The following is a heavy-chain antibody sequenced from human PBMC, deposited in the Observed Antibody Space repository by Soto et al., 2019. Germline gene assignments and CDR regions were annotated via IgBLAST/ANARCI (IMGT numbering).Heavy chain of an antibody. D-gene: IGHD4-4*01. J-gene: IGHJ6*02. CDR2: ISAYNGNT. V-gene: IGHV1-18*04. CDR3: AREGASLTVSYGMDV. CDR1: GYTFTSYG. Sequence: ASVKVSCKASGYTFTSYGISWVRQAPRQGLEWMGWISAYNGNTNYAQKLQGRVTMTTDTSTSTAYMELRSLRSDDTAVYYCAREGASLTVSYGMDVWGQGTTVTVSS.